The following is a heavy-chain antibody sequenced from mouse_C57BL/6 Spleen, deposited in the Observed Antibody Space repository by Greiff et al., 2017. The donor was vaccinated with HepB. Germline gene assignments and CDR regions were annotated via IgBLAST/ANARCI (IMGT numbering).Heavy chain of an antibody. Sequence: EVLLVESGGGLVKPGGSLKLSCAASGFTFSDYGMHWVRQAPEKGLEWVAYISSGSSTIYYADTVKGRFTISRDNAKNTLFLQMTSLRSEDTAMYYCASSHVGFAYWGQGTLVTVSA. J-gene: IGHJ3*01. CDR1: GFTFSDYG. CDR3: ASSHVGFAY. V-gene: IGHV5-17*01. D-gene: IGHD6-1*01. CDR2: ISSGSSTI.